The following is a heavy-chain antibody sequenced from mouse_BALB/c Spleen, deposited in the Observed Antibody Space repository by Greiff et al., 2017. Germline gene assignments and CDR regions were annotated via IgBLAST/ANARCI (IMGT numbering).Heavy chain of an antibody. CDR1: GYTFTDHS. Sequence: VQLQQSEAELVKPGASVKISCKASGYTFTDHSIHWVKQKPEQGLEWIGNISPGNGDTKYNEKFKGKATLTADKSSSTAYMQLNSLTSEDSAVYFCNGAYDGYYLFAYWGQGTLVTVSA. D-gene: IGHD2-3*01. CDR3: NGAYDGYYLFAY. J-gene: IGHJ3*01. V-gene: IGHV1S53*02. CDR2: ISPGNGDT.